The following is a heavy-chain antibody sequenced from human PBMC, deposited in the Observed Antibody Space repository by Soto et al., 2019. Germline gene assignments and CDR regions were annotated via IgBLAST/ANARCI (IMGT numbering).Heavy chain of an antibody. CDR3: AKDLLPGSSSFYYYGMDV. J-gene: IGHJ6*02. CDR2: IRVSGGST. D-gene: IGHD6-6*01. CDR1: GFTFSSYA. V-gene: IGHV3-23*01. Sequence: GGSLRLSCAASGFTFSSYAMSWVRQDPGKALEGVSAIRVSGGSTYYADSVKGRFTSSRDNSKNTLYLQMNSLRAEDTAVYYCAKDLLPGSSSFYYYGMDVWGQGTTVTVSS.